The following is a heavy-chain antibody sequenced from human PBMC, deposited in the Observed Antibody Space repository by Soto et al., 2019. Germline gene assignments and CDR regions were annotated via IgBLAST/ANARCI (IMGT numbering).Heavy chain of an antibody. CDR2: IDPSDSYI. CDR1: GYSFTSSW. CDR3: ARRGSSSSFFYDS. J-gene: IGHJ4*02. D-gene: IGHD6-6*01. V-gene: IGHV5-10-1*01. Sequence: XSLKISFQGSGYSFTSSWIRWVRQMPGEGLEWMGRIDPSDSYINYSPSFQGRVTISADKSISTAYLQWSSLKASDTAMYYCARRGSSSSFFYDSWGQGTLVTVSS.